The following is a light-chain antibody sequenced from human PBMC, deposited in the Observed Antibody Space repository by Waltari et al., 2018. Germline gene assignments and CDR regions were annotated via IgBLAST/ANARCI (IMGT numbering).Light chain of an antibody. CDR3: HQYNDWPPT. Sequence: EVVMTQSPATLSVSPGERPTLSCRASQSVSTNFAWSQQKPGQAPRLLIYGAAVRATDIPARFSGSGSGTEFTLTISSLQSEDFAVYYCHQYNDWPPTFGQGTTVEIK. V-gene: IGKV3-15*01. CDR1: QSVSTN. J-gene: IGKJ1*01. CDR2: GAA.